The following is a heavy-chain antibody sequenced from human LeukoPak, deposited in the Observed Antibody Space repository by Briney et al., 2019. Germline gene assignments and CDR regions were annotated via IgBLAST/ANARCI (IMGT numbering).Heavy chain of an antibody. CDR3: AKDRRYYDSSGLFDY. D-gene: IGHD3-22*01. Sequence: GGSLRLSCAASGFTFSKYAMSWVRQAPGKGLEWVSAISGSGGTTYYADSVKGRLTISRDNSKNTLYLQMNSLRAGDTAVYYCAKDRRYYDSSGLFDYWGQGTLVTVSS. V-gene: IGHV3-23*01. CDR2: ISGSGGTT. CDR1: GFTFSKYA. J-gene: IGHJ4*02.